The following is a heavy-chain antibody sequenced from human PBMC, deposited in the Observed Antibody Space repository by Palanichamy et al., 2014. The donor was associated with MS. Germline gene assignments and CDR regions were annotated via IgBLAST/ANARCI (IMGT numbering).Heavy chain of an antibody. CDR2: ISYDGSNK. CDR3: ARDSGSQV. V-gene: IGHV3-30-3*01. Sequence: QVQLVESGGGVVQPGRSLRLSCAASGFTFSSYAMHWVRQAPGKGLEWVAVISYDGSNKYYADSVKGRFTISRDNSKNTLYLQMNSLRAEDTAVYYCARDSGSQVWGQGTTVTVSS. J-gene: IGHJ6*02. CDR1: GFTFSSYA. D-gene: IGHD1-26*01.